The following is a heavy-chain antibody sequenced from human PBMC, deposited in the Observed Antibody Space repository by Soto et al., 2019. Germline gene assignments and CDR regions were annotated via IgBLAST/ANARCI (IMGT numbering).Heavy chain of an antibody. CDR3: AKVRRELLWFGESSMRHFDY. CDR1: GFTFSSYA. V-gene: IGHV3-23*01. CDR2: ISGSGGST. D-gene: IGHD3-10*01. J-gene: IGHJ4*02. Sequence: GGSLRLSCAASGFTFSSYAMSWVRQAPGKGLEWVSAISGSGGSTYYADSVKGRFTISRDNSKNTLYLQMNSLRAEDTAVYYCAKVRRELLWFGESSMRHFDYWGQGTLVTVSS.